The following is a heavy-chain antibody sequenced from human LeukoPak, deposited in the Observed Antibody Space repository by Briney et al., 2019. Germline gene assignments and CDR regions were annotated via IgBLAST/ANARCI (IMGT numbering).Heavy chain of an antibody. D-gene: IGHD3-22*01. V-gene: IGHV1-18*01. J-gene: IGHJ4*02. CDR3: ARRHYYDSSARPLDY. CDR1: GYTFTSYG. Sequence: ASVKVSCKASGYTFTSYGISWVRQAPGQGLEWMGWISAYNVNTNYAQKLQGRVTMTTDTSTSTAYMELKSLRSDDTAVYYCARRHYYDSSARPLDYWGQGTLVTVSS. CDR2: ISAYNVNT.